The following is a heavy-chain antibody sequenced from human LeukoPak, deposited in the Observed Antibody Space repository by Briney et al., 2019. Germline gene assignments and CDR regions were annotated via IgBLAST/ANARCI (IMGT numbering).Heavy chain of an antibody. D-gene: IGHD1-14*01. CDR1: GGSISSGDYY. Sequence: NPSETLPLTCTVSGGSISSGDYYWSWIRQPPGKGLEWIGYIYYSGSTYYNPSLKSRVTISVDTSKNQFSLKLSSVTAADTAVYYCASLTNYYYYMDVWGKGTTVTVSS. J-gene: IGHJ6*03. CDR3: ASLTNYYYYMDV. CDR2: IYYSGST. V-gene: IGHV4-30-4*08.